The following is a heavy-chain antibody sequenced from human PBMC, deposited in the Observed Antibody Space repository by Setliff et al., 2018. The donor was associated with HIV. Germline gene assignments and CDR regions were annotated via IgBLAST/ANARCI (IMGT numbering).Heavy chain of an antibody. J-gene: IGHJ4*02. D-gene: IGHD2-2*01. V-gene: IGHV4-31*03. Sequence: SETLSLTCTVSGDSISSGSYYWSWIRQHPGKGLEWIGYIFYSGSTYYNPSLQSRITISVDTSKNQFSLNLSSVTATDTAVYYCARALGYCSSTSCYAEYFDYWGQGTLVTVSS. CDR1: GDSISSGSYY. CDR3: ARALGYCSSTSCYAEYFDY. CDR2: IFYSGST.